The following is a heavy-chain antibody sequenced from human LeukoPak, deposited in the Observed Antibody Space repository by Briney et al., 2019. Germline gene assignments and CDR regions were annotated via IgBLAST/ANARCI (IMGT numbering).Heavy chain of an antibody. D-gene: IGHD3-10*02. Sequence: GGALRLSCAASGFTFSSYAMSWVRQAPGKGLEGVAGISGSGGRTYYADSVKGRFTISRENDKNSLYLQLNSLRAEDTAVYYCAELGITMIGRVWGKGTTVTISS. V-gene: IGHV3-23*01. J-gene: IGHJ6*04. CDR1: GFTFSSYA. CDR2: ISGSGGRT. CDR3: AELGITMIGRV.